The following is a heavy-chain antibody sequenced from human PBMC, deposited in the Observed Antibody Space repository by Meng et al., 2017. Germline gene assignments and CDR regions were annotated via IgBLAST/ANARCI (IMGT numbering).Heavy chain of an antibody. CDR2: MNPNSGNT. D-gene: IGHD4-17*01. Sequence: QGQLVQSGAEVKKPGSSVKVSCKASGYTFTSYDINWVRQATGQGLEWMGWMNPNSGNTGYAQKFQGRVTITRNTSISTAYMELSSLRSEDTAVYYCAMILRNSYGDYEDYWGQGTLVTVSS. J-gene: IGHJ4*02. V-gene: IGHV1-8*03. CDR3: AMILRNSYGDYEDY. CDR1: GYTFTSYD.